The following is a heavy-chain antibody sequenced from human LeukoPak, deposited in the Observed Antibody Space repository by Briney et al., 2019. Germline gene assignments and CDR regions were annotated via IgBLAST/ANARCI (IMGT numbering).Heavy chain of an antibody. CDR1: GGSISSYY. J-gene: IGHJ5*02. CDR3: ARGVATGNLAATTGGWFDP. D-gene: IGHD2-15*01. Sequence: SETLSLTCTVPGGSISSYYWSWIRQPPGKGLEWIGYIYYSGSTNYNPSLKSRVTISVDTSKNQFSLKLSSVTAADTAVYYCARGVATGNLAATTGGWFDPWGQGTLVTVSS. V-gene: IGHV4-59*01. CDR2: IYYSGST.